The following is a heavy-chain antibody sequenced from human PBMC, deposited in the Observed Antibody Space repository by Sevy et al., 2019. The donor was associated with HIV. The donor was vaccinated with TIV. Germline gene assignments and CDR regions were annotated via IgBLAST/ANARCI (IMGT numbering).Heavy chain of an antibody. V-gene: IGHV1-69*13. Sequence: ASVKVSCKASGGTFSSYAISWVRQAPGQGLEWMGRIIPIFGTANYAQKFQGRVTITADESTSTAYMELSSLRSEDTAVYYCARPVEMATIDGGDAFDIWGQGTMVTVSS. CDR2: IIPIFGTA. CDR1: GGTFSSYA. D-gene: IGHD5-12*01. CDR3: ARPVEMATIDGGDAFDI. J-gene: IGHJ3*02.